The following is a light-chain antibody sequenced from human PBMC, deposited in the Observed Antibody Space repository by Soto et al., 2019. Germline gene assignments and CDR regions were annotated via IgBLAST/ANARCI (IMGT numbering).Light chain of an antibody. V-gene: IGLV4-69*01. CDR2: LNSDGSH. CDR1: SGHSSYA. J-gene: IGLJ1*01. Sequence: QSVLTQSPSASASLGASVKLTCTLSSGHSSYAIAWHQQQPEKGPRYLMKLNSDGSHSKGDGIPDRFSGSSSGAERYLTTSSLQSEDEADYYCQTWGTGPFVFGTGTKLTVL. CDR3: QTWGTGPFV.